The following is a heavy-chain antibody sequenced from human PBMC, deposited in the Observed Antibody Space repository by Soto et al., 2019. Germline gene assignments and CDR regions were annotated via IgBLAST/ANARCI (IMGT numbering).Heavy chain of an antibody. V-gene: IGHV3-33*01. CDR2: IWYDGSNK. J-gene: IGHJ4*02. CDR3: ARGPSFDWLLGPEAPFDD. Sequence: PGGSLRLSCAASGFTFSSYGMHWVRQAPGKGLEWVAVIWYDGSNKYYADSVKGRFTISRDNSKNMLYLQMNSLRAEDTVVYYCARGPSFDWLLGPEAPFDDCGQGTLVTVSS. CDR1: GFTFSSYG. D-gene: IGHD3-9*01.